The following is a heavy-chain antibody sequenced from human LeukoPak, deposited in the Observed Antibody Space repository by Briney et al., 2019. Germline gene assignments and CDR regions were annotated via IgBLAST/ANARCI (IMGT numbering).Heavy chain of an antibody. V-gene: IGHV3-23*01. Sequence: GGSLRRSCAASGFTFSNYAMSWVRKAPGRGLEWVSTISGSGTNTYYADSVKGRFTISRDNSENTLFLQMNSLRAEDTAIYYCATQNSDYWGQETLVTVSS. CDR3: ATQNSDY. CDR2: ISGSGTNT. CDR1: GFTFSNYA. J-gene: IGHJ4*02.